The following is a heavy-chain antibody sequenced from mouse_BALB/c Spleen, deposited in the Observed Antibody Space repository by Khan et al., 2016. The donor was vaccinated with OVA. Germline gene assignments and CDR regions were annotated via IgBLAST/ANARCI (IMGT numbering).Heavy chain of an antibody. V-gene: IGHV1-4*01. J-gene: IGHJ2*01. CDR3: ARTHEG. CDR2: INPSSGYT. CDR1: GYTFTSYT. Sequence: QVQLKESGAELARPGASVKMSCKASGYTFTSYTMHWVEQRPGQGLEWIGYINPSSGYTKYNQKFKDKATLTADKSSSTAYMQLSSLTSEDSAVYYCARTHEGWGQGTTLTVSS.